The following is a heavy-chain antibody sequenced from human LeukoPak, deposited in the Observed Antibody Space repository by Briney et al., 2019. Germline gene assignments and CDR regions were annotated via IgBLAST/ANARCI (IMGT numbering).Heavy chain of an antibody. D-gene: IGHD3-10*01. J-gene: IGHJ4*02. CDR3: ARAITMVRGVPYYFDY. CDR2: IYYSGST. V-gene: IGHV4-31*03. CDR1: GGSISSGGYY. Sequence: SETLSLTCTVSGGSISSGGYYWSWIRQHPGKGLEWIGYIYYSGSTYYNPSLKSRVTISVDTSKNQFSLKLSSVIAADTAVYYCARAITMVRGVPYYFDYWGQGTLVTVSP.